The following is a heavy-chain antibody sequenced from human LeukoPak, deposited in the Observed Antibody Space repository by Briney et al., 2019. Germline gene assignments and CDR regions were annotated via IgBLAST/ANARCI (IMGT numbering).Heavy chain of an antibody. CDR3: ARGLFRPWFLPHYHYYYYMDV. CDR2: INPNSGGT. CDR1: GYTFTGYY. J-gene: IGHJ6*03. D-gene: IGHD3-22*01. V-gene: IGHV1-2*02. Sequence: GASVKVSCKASGYTFTGYYMHWVRQAPGQGLEWMGWINPNSGGTNYAQKFQGRVTMTRNTSISTAYMELSSLRSEDTAVYYCARGLFRPWFLPHYHYYYYMDVWGKGTTVTISS.